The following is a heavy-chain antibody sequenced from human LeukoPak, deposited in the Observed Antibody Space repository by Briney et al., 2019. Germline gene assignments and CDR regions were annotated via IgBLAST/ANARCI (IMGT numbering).Heavy chain of an antibody. CDR3: ARDETRQQWLVKLDY. V-gene: IGHV3-30*04. J-gene: IGHJ4*02. CDR1: GFTFSSYA. CDR2: ISYDGSNK. Sequence: GGSLRLSCAASGFTFSSYAMHWVRQAPGKGLEWVAVISYDGSNKYYADSVKGRFTISRDNSKNTLYLQMSSLRAEDTAVYYCARDETRQQWLVKLDYWGQGTLVTVSS. D-gene: IGHD6-19*01.